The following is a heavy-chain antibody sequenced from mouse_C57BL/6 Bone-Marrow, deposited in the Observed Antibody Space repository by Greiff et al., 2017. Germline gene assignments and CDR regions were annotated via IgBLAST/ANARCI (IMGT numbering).Heavy chain of an antibody. Sequence: EVKLVESGGGLVKPGGSLKLSCAASGFTFSDYGMHWVRQAPEKGLEWVAYISSGSSTIYYADTVKGRFTISRDNAKNTLFLQMTSLRSEDTAMYYCARGFYYDHSAWFAYWGQGTLVTVSA. V-gene: IGHV5-17*01. CDR3: ARGFYYDHSAWFAY. J-gene: IGHJ3*01. CDR2: ISSGSSTI. CDR1: GFTFSDYG. D-gene: IGHD2-4*01.